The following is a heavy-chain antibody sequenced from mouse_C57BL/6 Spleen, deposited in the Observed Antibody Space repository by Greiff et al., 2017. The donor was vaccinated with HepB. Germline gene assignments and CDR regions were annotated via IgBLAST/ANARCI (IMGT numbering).Heavy chain of an antibody. D-gene: IGHD2-2*01. V-gene: IGHV1-82*01. Sequence: QVQLKQSGPELVKPGASVKISCKASGYAFSSSWMNWVKQRPGKGLEWIGRIYPGDGDTNYNGKFKGKATLTADKSSSTAYMQLSSLTSEDSAVYFCARDGYDDAMDYWGQGTSVTVSS. CDR1: GYAFSSSW. CDR3: ARDGYDDAMDY. CDR2: IYPGDGDT. J-gene: IGHJ4*01.